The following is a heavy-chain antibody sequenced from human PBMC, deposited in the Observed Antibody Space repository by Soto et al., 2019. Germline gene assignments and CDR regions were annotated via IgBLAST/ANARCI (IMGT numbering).Heavy chain of an antibody. J-gene: IGHJ4*02. Sequence: QVQLVESGGGVVQPGRSLRLSCAASGFTFSHYGIHWVRQAPGKGLEWLAVISYDGSNKHYADSVKGRFTVSRDNSKNTLYLQMNSLRAEDTAVYFCARDSGKYQGPIDYRGQGTLVTVSS. V-gene: IGHV3-30*03. CDR2: ISYDGSNK. CDR3: ARDSGKYQGPIDY. D-gene: IGHD1-26*01. CDR1: GFTFSHYG.